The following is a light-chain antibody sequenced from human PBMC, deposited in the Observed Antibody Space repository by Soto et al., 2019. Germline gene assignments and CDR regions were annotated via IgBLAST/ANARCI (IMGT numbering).Light chain of an antibody. CDR2: DVS. J-gene: IGLJ1*01. CDR1: SSDIGGYNS. Sequence: QSVLTQSPSASGSPGQSVTISCTGTSSDIGGYNSVSWYQQHPGKAPKVMIYDVSKRPSGVPDRFSGSKSGNTASLTVSALQAEDEVDYYCSSYTDRNNLVFGTGTKLTVL. CDR3: SSYTDRNNLV. V-gene: IGLV2-8*01.